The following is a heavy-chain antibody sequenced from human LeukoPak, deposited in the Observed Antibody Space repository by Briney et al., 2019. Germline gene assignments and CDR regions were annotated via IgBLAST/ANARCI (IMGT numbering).Heavy chain of an antibody. J-gene: IGHJ4*02. D-gene: IGHD3-22*01. V-gene: IGHV3-30*02. CDR3: AKDYYDGSGDRIDS. CDR1: GFSFNNYG. CDR2: IRYDGNNN. Sequence: GGSLRLSCAASGFSFNNYGMHWLRQAPGKGLEGVAFIRYDGNNNFYGDSVKGRFTITRDISKNMLYLQMNSLRAEDTAVYYCAKDYYDGSGDRIDSWGQGALVTVSS.